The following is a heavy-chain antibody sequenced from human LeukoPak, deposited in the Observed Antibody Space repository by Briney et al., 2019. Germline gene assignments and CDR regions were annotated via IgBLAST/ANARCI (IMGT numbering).Heavy chain of an antibody. CDR2: IYYSGST. Sequence: SETLSLTCTVSGGSISSYYWSWIRQPPGKGLEWIGYIYYSGSTNYNPSLKSRVTISVDTSKNQFSLKLSSVTAADTAVYYCARDITLGYSSSWFDYWGQGTLVTVSS. V-gene: IGHV4-59*01. J-gene: IGHJ4*02. CDR1: GGSISSYY. D-gene: IGHD6-13*01. CDR3: ARDITLGYSSSWFDY.